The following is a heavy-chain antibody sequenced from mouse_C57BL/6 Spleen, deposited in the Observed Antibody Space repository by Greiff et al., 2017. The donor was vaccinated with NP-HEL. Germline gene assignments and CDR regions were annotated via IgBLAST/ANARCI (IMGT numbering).Heavy chain of an antibody. D-gene: IGHD1-1*01. CDR2: IDPETGGT. J-gene: IGHJ2*01. V-gene: IGHV1-15*01. CDR1: GYTFTDFE. CDR3: TRGILRLYYFDY. Sequence: QVQLKESGAELVRPGASVTLSCKASGYTFTDFEMHWVKQTPVHGLEWIGAIDPETGGTAYNQKFKGKAILTADKSSSTAYMELRSLTSEDSAVYYCTRGILRLYYFDYWGQGTTLTVSS.